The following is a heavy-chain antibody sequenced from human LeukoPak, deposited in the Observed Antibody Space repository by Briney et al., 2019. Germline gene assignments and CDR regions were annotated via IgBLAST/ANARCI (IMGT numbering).Heavy chain of an antibody. D-gene: IGHD6-6*01. CDR1: GYTFTGYY. J-gene: IGHJ4*02. CDR3: ARVEYSSSSTSFDY. Sequence: ASVKVSCKASGYTFTGYYMHWVRQAPGQGLEWMGWINPNSGGTNYAQKFQGRVTMTRDTSISTAYMELSRLRSDDTAVYYCARVEYSSSSTSFDYRGQGTLVTVSS. V-gene: IGHV1-2*02. CDR2: INPNSGGT.